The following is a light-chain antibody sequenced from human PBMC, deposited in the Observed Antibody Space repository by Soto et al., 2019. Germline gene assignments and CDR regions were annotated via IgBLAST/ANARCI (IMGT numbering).Light chain of an antibody. CDR3: AAWDDSLSYV. V-gene: IGLV1-44*01. Sequence: QSVLTQSPSASGTPGQRVSISCSGSTSNIGTNTVSWYQHVPGTAPKLLIYSNDQRPSGVPDRFSGSKSGTSASLAISGLRSEDEADYYCAAWDDSLSYVFGIGTKLTVL. CDR2: SND. CDR1: TSNIGTNT. J-gene: IGLJ1*01.